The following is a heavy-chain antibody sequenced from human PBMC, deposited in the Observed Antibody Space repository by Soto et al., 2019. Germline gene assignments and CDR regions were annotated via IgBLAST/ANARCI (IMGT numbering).Heavy chain of an antibody. V-gene: IGHV1-69*13. J-gene: IGHJ4*02. CDR1: GGTFSSYA. D-gene: IGHD3-22*01. CDR3: ARGERMNYYDSSGYPALDY. CDR2: IIPIFVTA. Sequence: GASVKVSCKASGGTFSSYAISWVRQAPGQGLEWMGGIIPIFVTANYAQKFQGRVTITADESTSTAYMELSSLRSEDTAVYYCARGERMNYYDSSGYPALDYWGQGTLVTVSS.